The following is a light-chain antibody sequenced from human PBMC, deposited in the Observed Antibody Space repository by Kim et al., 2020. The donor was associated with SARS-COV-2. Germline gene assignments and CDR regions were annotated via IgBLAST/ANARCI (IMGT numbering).Light chain of an antibody. CDR1: NIGSKS. CDR2: YDN. V-gene: IGLV3-21*04. CDR3: QVWDSSSDHWV. Sequence: SYELTQPPSVSLAPGKTAKITCGGNNIGSKSVHWYQQKPGQAPVLVIYYDNDRPSGIPERFSGSNSGNTATLTISRVAAGDEADFYCQVWDSSSDHWVFGGGTQLTVL. J-gene: IGLJ3*02.